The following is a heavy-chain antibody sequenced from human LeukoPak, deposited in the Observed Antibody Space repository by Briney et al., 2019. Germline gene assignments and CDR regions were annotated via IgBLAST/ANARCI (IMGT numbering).Heavy chain of an antibody. V-gene: IGHV1-69*05. J-gene: IGHJ4*02. CDR3: ARRGGSSAAHFDY. Sequence: SVKVSCKASGGTFSSYAISWVRQAPGQGLEWMGGIIPIFGTANYAQKFQGRVTTTTDESTSTAYMELSSLRSEDTAVYYCARRGGSSAAHFDYWGQGTLVTVSS. D-gene: IGHD2-15*01. CDR1: GGTFSSYA. CDR2: IIPIFGTA.